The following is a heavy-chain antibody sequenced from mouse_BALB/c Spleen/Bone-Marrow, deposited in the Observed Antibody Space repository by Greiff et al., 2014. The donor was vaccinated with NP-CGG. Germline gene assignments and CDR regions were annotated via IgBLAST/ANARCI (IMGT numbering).Heavy chain of an antibody. D-gene: IGHD2-1*01. CDR1: GYAFSSSW. Sequence: QVQLQQSGPELVKPGASVKISCKASGYAFSSSWMNWVKQRPGQGLEWIGRIYPGDGDTNYNGKFKGKATLTADKPSSTAYMQLSSLTSVDSAVYFCARHAYGNSYWYFDVWGAGTTVTVSS. CDR2: IYPGDGDT. J-gene: IGHJ1*01. V-gene: IGHV1-82*01. CDR3: ARHAYGNSYWYFDV.